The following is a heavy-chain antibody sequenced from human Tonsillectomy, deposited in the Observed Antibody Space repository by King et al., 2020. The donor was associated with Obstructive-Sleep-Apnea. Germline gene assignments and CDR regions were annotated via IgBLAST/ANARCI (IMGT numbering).Heavy chain of an antibody. CDR1: VYTFTSYG. CDR3: ARELDYGDYVFDH. D-gene: IGHD4-17*01. CDR2: ISAYNGHT. J-gene: IGHJ4*02. V-gene: IGHV1-18*04. Sequence: QLVQSGAEGRKPGASVKVSCKSSVYTFTSYGISGVRQGPGQGLDWGGGISAYNGHTHYAQKLQGRVTMTTDTSTSTAYMELRSLRSDDTAVYYCARELDYGDYVFDHWGQGTLVTVSS.